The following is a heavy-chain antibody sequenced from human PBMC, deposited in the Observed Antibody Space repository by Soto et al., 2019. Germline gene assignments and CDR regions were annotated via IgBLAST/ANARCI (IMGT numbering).Heavy chain of an antibody. D-gene: IGHD3-10*01. V-gene: IGHV3-23*01. CDR2: ISGSGGST. CDR3: ARPRGVRGIYYYFDY. J-gene: IGHJ4*02. Sequence: EVQLLESGGGLVQPGGSLRLSCAASGFTFSSYAMSWVRQAPGKGLEWVSAISGSGGSTYYADSVKGRFTISRDNSKTTLYLQMNSLRAEDTAVYYCARPRGVRGIYYYFDYWGQGTLVTVSS. CDR1: GFTFSSYA.